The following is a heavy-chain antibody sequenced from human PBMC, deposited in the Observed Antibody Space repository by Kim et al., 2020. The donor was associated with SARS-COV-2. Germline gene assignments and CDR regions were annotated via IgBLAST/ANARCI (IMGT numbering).Heavy chain of an antibody. CDR2: IGTAGDT. D-gene: IGHD5-12*01. J-gene: IGHJ6*02. Sequence: GGSLRLSCAASGFTFSSYDMHWVRQATGKGLEWVSAIGTAGDTYYPGSVKGRFTISRENAKNSLYLQMNSLRAGDTAVYYCAREGLSMVATDRGDYYYGMDVWGQGTTVTVSS. CDR3: AREGLSMVATDRGDYYYGMDV. V-gene: IGHV3-13*04. CDR1: GFTFSSYD.